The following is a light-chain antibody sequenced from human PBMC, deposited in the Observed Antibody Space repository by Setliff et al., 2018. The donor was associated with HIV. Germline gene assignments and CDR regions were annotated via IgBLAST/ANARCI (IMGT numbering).Light chain of an antibody. Sequence: QSVLTQPASVSGSPGQSITISCTGTNRDVGGGQGYFSWYKHFPGKAPKLVIFEVNKRPSGVSNRFSGSKSGNTASLTISGLQIEDESDYYCCSFTSSNTYVFGTGTKV. CDR1: NRDVGGGQGY. V-gene: IGLV2-14*01. CDR3: CSFTSSNTYV. CDR2: EVN. J-gene: IGLJ1*01.